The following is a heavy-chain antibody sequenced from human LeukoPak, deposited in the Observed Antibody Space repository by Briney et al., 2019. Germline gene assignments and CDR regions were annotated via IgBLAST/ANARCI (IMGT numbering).Heavy chain of an antibody. CDR3: ARDPCAGADTSCSYYYYYYMDV. V-gene: IGHV1-2*02. Sequence: GASVKVSCKASGYTFTGYYMHWVRQAPGQGLEWMGWINPNSGGTNYAQKFQGRVTMTRDTSISTAYMELSRLRSDDTAVYYCARDPCAGADTSCSYYYYYYMDVWGKGTTVTVSS. J-gene: IGHJ6*03. D-gene: IGHD2-15*01. CDR2: INPNSGGT. CDR1: GYTFTGYY.